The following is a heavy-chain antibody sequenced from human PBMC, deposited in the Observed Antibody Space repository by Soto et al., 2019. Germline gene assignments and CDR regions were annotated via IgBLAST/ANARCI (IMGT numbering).Heavy chain of an antibody. CDR1: GYSFTSYW. CDR3: ARLLDYDSSGYYQWYFDY. CDR2: IYPGDSDT. V-gene: IGHV5-51*01. Sequence: PGESLKISCKGSGYSFTSYWIGWVRQMPGKGLEWMGIIYPGDSDTRYSPSFQGQVTISADKSISTAYLQWSSLKASDTAMYYCARLLDYDSSGYYQWYFDYWGQGTLVTVSS. J-gene: IGHJ4*02. D-gene: IGHD3-22*01.